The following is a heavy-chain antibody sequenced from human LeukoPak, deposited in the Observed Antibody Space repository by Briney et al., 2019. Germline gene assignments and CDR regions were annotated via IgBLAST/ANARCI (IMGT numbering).Heavy chain of an antibody. V-gene: IGHV4-61*02. CDR3: ARGSAEFDY. CDR2: IYTSGST. Sequence: PSETLSLTCTVSGGSISSGSYYWSWIRQPAGKGLEWIGRIYTSGSTNYNPSLKSRVTISVDTSKNQFSLKLSDVTAADTAVYYCARGSAEFDYWGQGTLVTVSS. CDR1: GGSISSGSYY. J-gene: IGHJ4*02. D-gene: IGHD6-13*01.